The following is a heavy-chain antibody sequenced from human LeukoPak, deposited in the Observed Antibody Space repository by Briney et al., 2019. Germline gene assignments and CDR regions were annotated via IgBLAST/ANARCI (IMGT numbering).Heavy chain of an antibody. CDR1: GYTFTGYY. J-gene: IGHJ4*02. CDR2: INPNSGGT. V-gene: IGHV1-2*02. Sequence: ASVKVSCKAPGYTFTGYYIHWVRQAPGQGLEWMGWINPNSGGTNYAQKFQGRVTMTRDTSISTAYMELSRLRSDDTAVYYCASVRDGLRLSTPFDYWGQGTLVTVSS. D-gene: IGHD5-12*01. CDR3: ASVRDGLRLSTPFDY.